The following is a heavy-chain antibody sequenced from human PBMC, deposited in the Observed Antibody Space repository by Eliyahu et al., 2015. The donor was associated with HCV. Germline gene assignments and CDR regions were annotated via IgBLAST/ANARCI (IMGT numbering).Heavy chain of an antibody. CDR1: GFTFTNAW. CDR3: AAYAEAHSSMVSCFDY. Sequence: EVQLVESGGGLVKPGGSLRLSXATXGFTFTNAWMNWVXRTPGKGLEWVARIKSQSDGGTIDYAAPVRGRFIISRDDSKNTLYLQMNSLKVEDSAVYYCAAYAEAHSSMVSCFDYWGQGTLVTVSS. D-gene: IGHD3-10*01. J-gene: IGHJ4*02. CDR2: IKSQSDGGTI. V-gene: IGHV3-15*07.